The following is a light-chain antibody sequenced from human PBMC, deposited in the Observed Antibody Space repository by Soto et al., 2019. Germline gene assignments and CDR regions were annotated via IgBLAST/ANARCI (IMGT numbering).Light chain of an antibody. CDR2: GAS. V-gene: IGKV1-39*01. CDR3: QQGYNTPLT. CDR1: QSISSY. Sequence: DLQMTQSPSSLSVSVGDRVTITCRASQSISSYLNWYQQKPGKAPNVLIYGASTLQSGVPSRFSGSGSGTDFTLTISSLQPEDFVIYYCQQGYNTPLTFGGGTRVEIK. J-gene: IGKJ4*01.